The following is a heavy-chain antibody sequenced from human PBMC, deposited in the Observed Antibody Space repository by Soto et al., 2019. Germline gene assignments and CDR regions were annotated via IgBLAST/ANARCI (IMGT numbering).Heavy chain of an antibody. CDR2: ITPIFGTA. J-gene: IGHJ6*02. CDR1: GGTFSSYA. Sequence: GASVKVSCKASGGTFSSYAISWVRQAPGQGLEWMGGITPIFGTANYAQKFQGRVTITADESTSTAYMELSSLRSEDTAVYYCARGINRRYYGMDVWGQGTTVTVSS. V-gene: IGHV1-69*13. CDR3: ARGINRRYYGMDV.